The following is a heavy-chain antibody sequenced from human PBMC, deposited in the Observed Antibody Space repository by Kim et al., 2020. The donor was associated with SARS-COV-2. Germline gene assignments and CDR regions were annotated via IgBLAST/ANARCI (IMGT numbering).Heavy chain of an antibody. D-gene: IGHD3-10*01. Sequence: LKSRVTISVDTSKNQFSLKLSSVTAADTAVYCCARGRAVRGVIITPPDYWGQGTLVTVSS. J-gene: IGHJ4*02. V-gene: IGHV4-34*01. CDR3: ARGRAVRGVIITPPDY.